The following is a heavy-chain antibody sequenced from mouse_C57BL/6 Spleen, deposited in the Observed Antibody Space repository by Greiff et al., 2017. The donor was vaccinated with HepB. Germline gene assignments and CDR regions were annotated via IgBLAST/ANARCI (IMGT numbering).Heavy chain of an antibody. CDR2: ISDGGSYT. J-gene: IGHJ1*03. CDR3: ARDYGTWYFDV. CDR1: GFTFSSYA. V-gene: IGHV5-4*01. Sequence: EVMLVESGGGLVKPGGSLKLSCAASGFTFSSYAMSWVRQTPEKRLEWVATISDGGSYTYYPDNVKGRFTISRDNAKNNLYLQMSHLKSEDTAMYYWARDYGTWYFDVWGTGTTVTVSS. D-gene: IGHD2-1*01.